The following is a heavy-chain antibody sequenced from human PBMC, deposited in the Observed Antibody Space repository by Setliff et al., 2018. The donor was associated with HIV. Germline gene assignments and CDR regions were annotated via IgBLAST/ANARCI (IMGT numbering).Heavy chain of an antibody. D-gene: IGHD6-6*01. CDR1: GGSISSDDYY. Sequence: SETLSLTCTVSGGSISSDDYYWNWIRQPPGKGLEWIGYITYSGSAYYNPSLKSRVTISIDTSNNQFSLKLSSVTAADTAVYYCAGEAWTSYRSSSGYYYYYMDVWGKGTTVTVSS. CDR3: AGEAWTSYRSSSGYYYYYMDV. V-gene: IGHV4-30-4*02. J-gene: IGHJ6*03. CDR2: ITYSGSA.